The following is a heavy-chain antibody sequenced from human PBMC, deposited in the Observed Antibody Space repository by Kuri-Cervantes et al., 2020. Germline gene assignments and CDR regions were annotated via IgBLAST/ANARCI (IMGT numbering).Heavy chain of an antibody. J-gene: IGHJ6*02. CDR2: FYHSGNT. CDR3: AWGDGMDV. Sequence: LRLSCTVSTDSIRSPYYWGWIRQPPGKGLEWIGNFYHSGNTYYNPSLKSRVTISVGTSKNQFSLKLSSVTAADTAVYYCAWGDGMDVWGQGTTVTVSS. CDR1: TDSIRSPYY. D-gene: IGHD3-16*01. V-gene: IGHV4-38-2*02.